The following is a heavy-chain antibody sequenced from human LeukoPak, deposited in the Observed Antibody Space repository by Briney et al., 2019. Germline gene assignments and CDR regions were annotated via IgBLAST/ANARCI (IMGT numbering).Heavy chain of an antibody. J-gene: IGHJ6*03. Sequence: GGSLRLSCAASGFTFSNYWMSWVRQAPGKGLEWVANIKQDGSETYYVDSMKGRITIARDSAKNSLYLQMNSLRAEDTAVYYCARKDIVVVPGYYYYYMDVWGKGTTVTVSS. CDR3: ARKDIVVVPGYYYYYMDV. CDR1: GFTFSNYW. CDR2: IKQDGSET. V-gene: IGHV3-7*01. D-gene: IGHD2-2*01.